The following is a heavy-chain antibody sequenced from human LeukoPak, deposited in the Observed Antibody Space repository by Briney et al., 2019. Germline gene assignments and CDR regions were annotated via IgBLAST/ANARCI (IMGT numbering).Heavy chain of an antibody. Sequence: PGGSLRLSCAASGFTFSDYYMNWIRQAPGKGLEWISYISSSSSIIYYADSVKGRFTISRDNAKNSLYLQMNSLRDEDTAVYYCARGLNYFDYWGQGTLVTVSS. V-gene: IGHV3-11*04. J-gene: IGHJ4*02. CDR3: ARGLNYFDY. CDR1: GFTFSDYY. CDR2: ISSSSSII.